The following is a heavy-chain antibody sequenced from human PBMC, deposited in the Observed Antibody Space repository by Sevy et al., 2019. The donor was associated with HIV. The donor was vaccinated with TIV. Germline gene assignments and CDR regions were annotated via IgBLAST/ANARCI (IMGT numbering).Heavy chain of an antibody. CDR2: INPNNGGT. J-gene: IGHJ5*02. D-gene: IGHD6-13*01. CDR3: AREAGERSWYDSVWFDP. CDR1: GYTFTGYY. V-gene: IGHV1-2*02. Sequence: ASVKVSCKASGYTFTGYYMHWVRQAPGQGLEWMGWINPNNGGTNYAQKFQGRVTMTRETSISTANMELSRLTSDDTAVYYCAREAGERSWYDSVWFDPWGQGTLVTVSS.